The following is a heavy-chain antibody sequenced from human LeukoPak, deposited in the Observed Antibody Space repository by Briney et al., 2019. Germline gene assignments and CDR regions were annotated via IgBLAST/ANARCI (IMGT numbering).Heavy chain of an antibody. D-gene: IGHD2-15*01. V-gene: IGHV3-30*02. CDR1: GFTFSSYG. CDR2: IRYDGSNK. CDR3: AKDTDDFIVVVVAADDNYYGMDV. J-gene: IGHJ6*02. Sequence: TGGSLRLSCAASGFTFSSYGMHWVRQAPGKGLEWVAFIRYDGSNKYYADSVKGRFTISRDNSKNTLYLQMNSLRAEDTAVYYCAKDTDDFIVVVVAADDNYYGMDVWGQGTTVTVSS.